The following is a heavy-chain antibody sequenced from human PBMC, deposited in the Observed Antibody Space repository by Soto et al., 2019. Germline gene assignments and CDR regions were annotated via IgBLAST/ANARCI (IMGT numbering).Heavy chain of an antibody. D-gene: IGHD3-10*01. J-gene: IGHJ3*02. CDR3: AREGGTYYYGSGSYLYDAFDI. CDR1: GGTFSSYT. CDR2: IIPILGIA. Sequence: QVQLVQSGAEVKKPGSSVKVSCKASGGTFSSYTISWVRQAPGQGLKWMGRIIPILGIANYAQKFQGRVTITADKSTSTAYMELSSLRSEDTAVYYCAREGGTYYYGSGSYLYDAFDIWGQGTMVTVSS. V-gene: IGHV1-69*08.